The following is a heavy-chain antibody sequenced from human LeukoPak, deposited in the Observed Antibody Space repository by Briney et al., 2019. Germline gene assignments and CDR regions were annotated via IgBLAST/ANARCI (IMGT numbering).Heavy chain of an antibody. D-gene: IGHD6-19*01. CDR3: ARRINYSSGWLYYFDY. CDR2: IYPGDSDT. CDR1: GYSFTSYW. J-gene: IGHJ4*02. Sequence: GESLKISCKGSGYSFTSYWIGWVRQMPGKGLEWMGIIYPGDSDTRYSPSFQGQVTISADKSISTAYLQWSSLKASATAMYYCARRINYSSGWLYYFDYWGQGTLVTVSS. V-gene: IGHV5-51*01.